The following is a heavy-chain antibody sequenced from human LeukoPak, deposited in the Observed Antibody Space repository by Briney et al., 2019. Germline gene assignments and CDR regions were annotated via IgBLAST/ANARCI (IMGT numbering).Heavy chain of an antibody. J-gene: IGHJ4*02. D-gene: IGHD6-19*01. CDR1: GGTFSSYA. V-gene: IGHV1-69*04. Sequence: ASVKVSCKASGGTFSSYAISWVRQAPGQGLEWMGRIIPILGIANYAQKFQGRVTITADKSTSTAYMELSSLRSEDTAVYYCARGGSSGWYIDYWGQGTLVTVSS. CDR2: IIPILGIA. CDR3: ARGGSSGWYIDY.